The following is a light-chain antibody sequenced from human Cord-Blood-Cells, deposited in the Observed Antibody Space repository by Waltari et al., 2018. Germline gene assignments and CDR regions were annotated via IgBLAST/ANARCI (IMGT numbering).Light chain of an antibody. CDR2: AAS. Sequence: DIQMTHSPSSLSASVGDRVTITCRASQSISSYLSWYQQKPGKAPTLLIYAASSWKSGVPSRFSGSGAGTDFTLTVSRLQPEDFATYYCQQSYSTPYTVGQGTKLEIK. CDR1: QSISSY. CDR3: QQSYSTPYT. V-gene: IGKV1-39*01. J-gene: IGKJ2*01.